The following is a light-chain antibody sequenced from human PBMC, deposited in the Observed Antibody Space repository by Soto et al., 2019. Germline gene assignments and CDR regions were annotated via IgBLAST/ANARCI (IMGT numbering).Light chain of an antibody. V-gene: IGKV3-20*01. CDR2: GAS. Sequence: EIVLTQSPGTLSFSPGEIATLSCRASQSVSRSYLAWYQQKPGQAPRLLIYGASSRATGIPDRFGGSGSVTDFTLTISRLEPEDFAVDYCHQYRSSPRYTFGQGNKLEIK. CDR3: HQYRSSPRYT. J-gene: IGKJ2*01. CDR1: QSVSRSY.